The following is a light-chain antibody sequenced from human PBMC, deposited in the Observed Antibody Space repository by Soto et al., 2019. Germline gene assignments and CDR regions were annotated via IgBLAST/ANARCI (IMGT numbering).Light chain of an antibody. V-gene: IGLV2-14*03. Sequence: QSALTQPASVSGSPGQSITISCTGTSSDVGGYDYVSWYQHHPGKAPKLMIYDVSNRPSGVSNRFSGSKSGNTASLTISRLQAEDEADYYCSSYTSSSTLVFGGGNKLTVL. J-gene: IGLJ2*01. CDR1: SSDVGGYDY. CDR2: DVS. CDR3: SSYTSSSTLV.